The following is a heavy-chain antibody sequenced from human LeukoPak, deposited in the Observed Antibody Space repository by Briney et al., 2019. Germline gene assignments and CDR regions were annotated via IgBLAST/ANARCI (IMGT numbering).Heavy chain of an antibody. Sequence: KSGPSLRLSRAASGFTFSDYYMGCIRQAPGKGLEWGSSISSSGSTTYYADSVKGRFTISRDNAKTSLYLQMHSLRAEDTAVYYCARDSIVRGNIGNDMDVWGKGTTVTVSS. CDR1: GFTFSDYY. V-gene: IGHV3-11*01. CDR3: ARDSIVRGNIGNDMDV. CDR2: ISSSGSTT. J-gene: IGHJ6*03. D-gene: IGHD2-8*01.